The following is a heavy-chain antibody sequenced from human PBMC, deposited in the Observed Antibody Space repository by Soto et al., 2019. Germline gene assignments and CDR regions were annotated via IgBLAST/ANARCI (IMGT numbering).Heavy chain of an antibody. Sequence: PRLSCSVSGFTLNTYSMHWVRQAPGKGLEWVAVVSFDGVNKHYRDSVKGRFTISRDIAKNMLYLQMTSLRLEDTALYYCARDPDLIEAAGNYFDYWGQGTLVTVSS. D-gene: IGHD6-13*01. J-gene: IGHJ4*02. CDR2: VSFDGVNK. V-gene: IGHV3-30-3*01. CDR1: GFTLNTYS. CDR3: ARDPDLIEAAGNYFDY.